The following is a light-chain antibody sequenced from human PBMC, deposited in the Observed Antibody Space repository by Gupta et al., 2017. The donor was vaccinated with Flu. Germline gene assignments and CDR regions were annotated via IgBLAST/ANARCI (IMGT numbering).Light chain of an antibody. CDR2: WAS. CDR3: QQKNSTPLT. CDR1: QSGLYSSNNKNY. J-gene: IGKJ4*01. Sequence: DIVMTQSPDSLAVSLGERATINCKSSQSGLYSSNNKNYLAWYQQKPGQPPKLLIYWASTRESGVPDRFSGRGCGTDFTLTISSLQAEDVAVYYCQQKNSTPLTFGGGTXVEIK. V-gene: IGKV4-1*01.